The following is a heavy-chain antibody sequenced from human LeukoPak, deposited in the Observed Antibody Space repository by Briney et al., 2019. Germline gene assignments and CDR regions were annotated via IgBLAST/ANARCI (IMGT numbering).Heavy chain of an antibody. CDR1: GNTFTSSH. D-gene: IGHD5-12*01. J-gene: IGHJ4*02. Sequence: GASVKVSCKTSGNTFTSSHMHWLRQAPGQGLEWMGMINLSTGGTSYAQMFQGRLTLTRDMSTTTFYMELSSLRSDDTAVYYCARVWGIEGYSGYEVHPGDYWGQGTLVTVSS. CDR2: INLSTGGT. CDR3: ARVWGIEGYSGYEVHPGDY. V-gene: IGHV1-46*01.